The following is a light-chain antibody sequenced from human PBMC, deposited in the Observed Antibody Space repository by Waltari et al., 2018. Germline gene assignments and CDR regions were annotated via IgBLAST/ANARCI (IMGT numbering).Light chain of an antibody. V-gene: IGKV4-1*01. CDR2: WAS. Sequence: DIVMTKSPDSLAVALGERATINCKSSQSVLYSSKNKNYLAWYQQKPGQPPKLLIYWASTRESGVPDRFSGSGSGTDFTLTISSLQAEDVAVYYCQQYYSTPLTFGQGTKVEIK. J-gene: IGKJ1*01. CDR1: QSVLYSSKNKNY. CDR3: QQYYSTPLT.